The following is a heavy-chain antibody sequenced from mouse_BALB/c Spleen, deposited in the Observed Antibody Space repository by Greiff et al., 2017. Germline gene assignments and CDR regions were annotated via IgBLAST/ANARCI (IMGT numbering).Heavy chain of an antibody. CDR3: ARGYYGSSYAMDY. D-gene: IGHD1-1*01. CDR2: IYPGNVNT. CDR1: GYTFTSYY. V-gene: IGHV1S56*01. Sequence: QVQLQQSGPELVKPGASVRISCKASGYTFTSYYIHWVKQRPGQGLEWIGWIYPGNVNTKYNEKFKGKATLTADKSSSTAYMQLSSLTSEDSAVYFCARGYYGSSYAMDYWGQGTSVTVSS. J-gene: IGHJ4*01.